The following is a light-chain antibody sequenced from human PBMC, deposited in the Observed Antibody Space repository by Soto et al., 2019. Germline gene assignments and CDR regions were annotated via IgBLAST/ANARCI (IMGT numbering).Light chain of an antibody. Sequence: EIVMTQSPATLSVSPGERATLSCRASQSVRGNLAWYQQKPGQAPRLLIYGASTWATGIPARFSGSGSGTEFTLTISSLQSKDFAVYYCQQYNNWPLTFGGGTKVDIK. CDR3: QQYNNWPLT. CDR1: QSVRGN. V-gene: IGKV3-15*01. CDR2: GAS. J-gene: IGKJ4*01.